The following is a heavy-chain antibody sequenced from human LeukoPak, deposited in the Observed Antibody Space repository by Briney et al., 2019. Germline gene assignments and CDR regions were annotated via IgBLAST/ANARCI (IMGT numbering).Heavy chain of an antibody. D-gene: IGHD6-13*01. V-gene: IGHV3-23*01. Sequence: GGSLRLSCAASGFTFSSYAMSWVRQAPGKGLEWVSAISGSGGTTYYADSVKGRFTISRDNSKNTLSLQLNSLRSEDTAVYYCAKAFPPTGGIAAAGEGHWGQGTLVTVSS. CDR1: GFTFSSYA. J-gene: IGHJ4*02. CDR3: AKAFPPTGGIAAAGEGH. CDR2: ISGSGGTT.